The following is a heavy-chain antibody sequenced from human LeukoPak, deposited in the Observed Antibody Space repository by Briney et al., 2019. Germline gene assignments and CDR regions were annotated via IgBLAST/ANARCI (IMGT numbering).Heavy chain of an antibody. CDR3: ARDNSVGDSAWWFDP. Sequence: ASVKLSCKASGYTFTNNFMHWVRQAPGQGLEWMGIINPSGDNTWYAQQFQGRVTMTRDMATSTDSMEVSSLSSEDTAVYYCARDNSVGDSAWWFDPWGQGTLVTVSS. CDR2: INPSGDNT. CDR1: GYTFTNNF. J-gene: IGHJ5*02. V-gene: IGHV1-46*01. D-gene: IGHD3-16*01.